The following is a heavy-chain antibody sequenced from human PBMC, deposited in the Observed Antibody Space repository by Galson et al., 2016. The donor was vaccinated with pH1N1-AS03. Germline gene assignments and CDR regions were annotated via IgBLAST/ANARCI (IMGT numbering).Heavy chain of an antibody. CDR1: GYTFTGYY. V-gene: IGHV3-23*01. CDR3: TTVAGTYYNGAF. D-gene: IGHD3-10*01. Sequence: SCKASGYTFTGYYIQWVRQAPGKGLEWVSTYGGSDEKTYYADSVKGRFTISKDSSKNTLYLQMNTLRAEDTALYYCTTVAGTYYNGAFWGQGSQVTVAS. J-gene: IGHJ4*03. CDR2: YGGSDEKT.